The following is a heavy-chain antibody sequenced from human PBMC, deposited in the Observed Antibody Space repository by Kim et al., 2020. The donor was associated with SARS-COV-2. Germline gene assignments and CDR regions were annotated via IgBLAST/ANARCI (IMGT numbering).Heavy chain of an antibody. V-gene: IGHV5-51*01. Sequence: YSPAFQGQVTTSADKSISTAYLQWSSLKASDTAMYYCARREEAVAGTFDYWGQGTLVTVSS. CDR3: ARREEAVAGTFDY. J-gene: IGHJ4*02. D-gene: IGHD6-19*01.